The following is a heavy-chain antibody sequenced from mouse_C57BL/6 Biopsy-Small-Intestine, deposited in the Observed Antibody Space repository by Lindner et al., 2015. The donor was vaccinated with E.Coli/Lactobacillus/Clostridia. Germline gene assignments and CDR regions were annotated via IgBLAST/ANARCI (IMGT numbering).Heavy chain of an antibody. D-gene: IGHD1-1*01. Sequence: VQLQESGGGLVQPKGSLKLSCAASGFSFNTYAMNWVRQAPGKGLEWVARIRSKSNNYATYYADSVKDRFTISRDDSESMLYLQMNNLKTEDTAMYYCVRRGGSSYDYAMDYWGQGTSVTVSS. J-gene: IGHJ4*01. CDR3: VRRGGSSYDYAMDY. CDR2: IRSKSNNYAT. V-gene: IGHV10-1*01. CDR1: GFSFNTYA.